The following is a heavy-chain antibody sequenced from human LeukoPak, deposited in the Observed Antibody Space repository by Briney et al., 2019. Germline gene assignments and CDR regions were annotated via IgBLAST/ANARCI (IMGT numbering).Heavy chain of an antibody. Sequence: GGSLRLSCAASGFTFSSYGMHWARQAPGKGLEWVAFIRYDGSNKYYADSVKGRFTISRDNSKNTLYLQMNSLRAEDTAVYYCARKRAGTLYYYYMDVWGKGTTVTISS. D-gene: IGHD6-13*01. V-gene: IGHV3-30*02. CDR2: IRYDGSNK. CDR3: ARKRAGTLYYYYMDV. J-gene: IGHJ6*03. CDR1: GFTFSSYG.